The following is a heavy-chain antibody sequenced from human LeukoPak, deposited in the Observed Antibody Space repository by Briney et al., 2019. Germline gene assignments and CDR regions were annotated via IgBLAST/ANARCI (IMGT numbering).Heavy chain of an antibody. J-gene: IGHJ4*02. CDR1: GFTFSNAW. CDR3: TTDLTYCSGGTCYPPGFDY. CDR2: IKRKTDGGTT. D-gene: IGHD2-15*01. Sequence: GGSLRLSCAASGFTFSNAWMSWVRQAPGKGLEWVGPIKRKTDGGTTDYGAPVKGRFTISRDDSKNTLWLQMNSLKTEDTAVYYCTTDLTYCSGGTCYPPGFDYWGQGTLVTVSS. V-gene: IGHV3-15*01.